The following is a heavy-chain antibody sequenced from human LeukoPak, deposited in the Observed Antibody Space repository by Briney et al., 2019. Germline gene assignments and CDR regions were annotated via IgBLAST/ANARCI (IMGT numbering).Heavy chain of an antibody. V-gene: IGHV3-23*01. J-gene: IGHJ4*02. D-gene: IGHD4/OR15-4a*01. Sequence: GGTLRLSCAASGFTFSSYGMSWVRQAPGKGLEWVSAISGSGGSTYYADSVKGRFTISRDNAKNTLNLQMNSLRAEDTAVYYCARRAGAYSHPYDYWGQGTLVTVSS. CDR2: ISGSGGST. CDR3: ARRAGAYSHPYDY. CDR1: GFTFSSYG.